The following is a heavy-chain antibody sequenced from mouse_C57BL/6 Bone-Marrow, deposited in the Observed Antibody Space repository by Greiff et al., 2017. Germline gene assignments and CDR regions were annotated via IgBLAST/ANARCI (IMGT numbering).Heavy chain of an antibody. CDR1: GFTFSSYT. Sequence: EVKLVESGGGLVKPGGSLKLSCAASGFTFSSYTMSWVRQTPEKRLQWVAAISGGGGNTYYPASVKGRFTISRDNDKNILYLQMSSLRSEDTALYYCSRQVTTVLATKYFDVWGTGTTVTVSS. CDR3: SRQVTTVLATKYFDV. CDR2: ISGGGGNT. D-gene: IGHD1-1*01. V-gene: IGHV5-9*01. J-gene: IGHJ1*03.